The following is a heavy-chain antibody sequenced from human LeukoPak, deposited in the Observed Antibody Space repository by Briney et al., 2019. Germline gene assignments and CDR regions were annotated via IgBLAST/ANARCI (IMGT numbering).Heavy chain of an antibody. CDR2: MYIDGTT. J-gene: IGHJ4*02. CDR3: ARAHAFDY. CDR1: GFTVSSNY. Sequence: GGSLRLSCAAYGFTVSSNYMSWVRQAPGKGLEWVSVMYIDGTTYYAESVKGRFTISRDNSKNTLYLQMNSLRAEDTAVYYCARAHAFDYWGQGTLVTVSS. V-gene: IGHV3-66*01.